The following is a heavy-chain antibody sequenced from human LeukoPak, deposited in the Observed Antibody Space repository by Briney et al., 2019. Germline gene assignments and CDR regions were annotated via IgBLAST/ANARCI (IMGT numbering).Heavy chain of an antibody. V-gene: IGHV4-59*01. D-gene: IGHD2-15*01. CDR2: IYYSGST. CDR3: ARARKERYCSGGSCYSFDY. J-gene: IGHJ4*02. Sequence: SETLSLTCTVSGGSISSYYWSWIRQPPGKGLEWIGYIYYSGSTNYNPSLKSRVTISVDTSKNQFSLKLSSVTAADTAVYYCARARKERYCSGGSCYSFDYWGQGTLVTVSS. CDR1: GGSISSYY.